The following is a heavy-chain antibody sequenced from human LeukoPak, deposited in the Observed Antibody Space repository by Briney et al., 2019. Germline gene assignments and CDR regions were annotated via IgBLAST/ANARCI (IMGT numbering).Heavy chain of an antibody. CDR1: GFTFSSYE. CDR3: ASLFRYYDPYYYGMDV. Sequence: PGGSLRLSCAASGFTFSSYEMNWVRQAPGKGLEWVSYISSSGSTIYYADSVKGRFTISRDNAKNSLYLQMNSLRAEDTAVYYCASLFRYYDPYYYGMDVWGQGTTVTVSS. CDR2: ISSSGSTI. D-gene: IGHD3-22*01. J-gene: IGHJ6*01. V-gene: IGHV3-48*03.